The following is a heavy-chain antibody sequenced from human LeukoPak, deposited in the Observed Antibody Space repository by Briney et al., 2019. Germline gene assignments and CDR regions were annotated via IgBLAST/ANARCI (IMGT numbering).Heavy chain of an antibody. V-gene: IGHV4-59*01. CDR3: ARGVYIAAAQYGY. CDR1: GGSISSYY. D-gene: IGHD6-13*01. Sequence: SETLSLTCTVSGGSISSYYWSWVRQPPGKGLEWIGYIYYSGTTNYNPSLKSRVTISVDTSKNQFSLKLSSVTAADTGVYYCARGVYIAAAQYGYWGQGTLVTVSS. J-gene: IGHJ4*02. CDR2: IYYSGTT.